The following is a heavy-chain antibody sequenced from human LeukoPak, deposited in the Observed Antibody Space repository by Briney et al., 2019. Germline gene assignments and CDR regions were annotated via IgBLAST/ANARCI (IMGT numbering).Heavy chain of an antibody. D-gene: IGHD2-15*01. CDR3: ARIGYSSGWVFNWFDP. CDR2: IYYTGGT. J-gene: IGHJ5*02. Sequence: SETLSLTCSVSGGSITSSSYYWGWIRQPPEKGLEWIGSIYYTGGTFYSPSLKSRVTISVDTSKNQFSLKLSSVTAADTAVYYCARIGYSSGWVFNWFDPWGQGTLVTVSS. CDR1: GGSITSSSYY. V-gene: IGHV4-39*07.